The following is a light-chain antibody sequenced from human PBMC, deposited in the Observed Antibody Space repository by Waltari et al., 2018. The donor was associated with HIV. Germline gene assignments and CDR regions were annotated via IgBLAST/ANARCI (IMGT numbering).Light chain of an antibody. V-gene: IGKV4-1*01. CDR1: QSVLYSSNNKNY. Sequence: DIVMTQSPDSLVVSLGERATIHCKSSQSVLYSSNNKNYLAWYQQKPGQPPKLLIYWASTRESGVPDRFSGSGSGTDFTLTISSLQAEDVAVYYCQQYYSTPLTFGPGTKVDIK. J-gene: IGKJ3*01. CDR2: WAS. CDR3: QQYYSTPLT.